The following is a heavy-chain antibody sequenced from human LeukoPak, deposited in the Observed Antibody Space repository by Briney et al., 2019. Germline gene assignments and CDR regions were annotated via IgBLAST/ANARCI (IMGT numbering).Heavy chain of an antibody. CDR2: MRESGGTS. CDR1: GFPFNSYS. D-gene: IGHD2-2*03. CDR3: AKDGWDF. J-gene: IGHJ4*02. V-gene: IGHV3-23*01. Sequence: GGSLRLSCVASGFPFNSYSMIWVRQAPGKGLEWVSFMRESGGTSYYADSVKGRFTISRDNSKNTVYLQMNSQTAEDTAVYFCAKDGWDFWGRGTLVTVSS.